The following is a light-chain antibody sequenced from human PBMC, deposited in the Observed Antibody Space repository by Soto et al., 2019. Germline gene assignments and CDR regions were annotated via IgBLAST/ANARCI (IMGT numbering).Light chain of an antibody. CDR2: EVS. CDR1: SDDIGAYDR. CDR3: SSYTINNFYV. J-gene: IGLJ1*01. V-gene: IGLV2-14*01. Sequence: QSALTQPASVSGSPGQSITISCTGTSDDIGAYDRVSWFQQYPGEAPKLMIYEVSNRPSGVSNRFSGSKSGNTASLTISGLQAEDEADYYCSSYTINNFYVFGTGTKLTVL.